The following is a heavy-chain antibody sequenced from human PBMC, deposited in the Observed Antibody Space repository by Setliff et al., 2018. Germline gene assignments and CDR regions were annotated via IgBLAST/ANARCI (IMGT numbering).Heavy chain of an antibody. D-gene: IGHD3-3*01. CDR2: IYHSGST. J-gene: IGHJ4*02. CDR3: ARGRSNFWGYYFDY. CDR1: GYSISSGYY. V-gene: IGHV4-38-2*01. Sequence: LSLTCAVSGYSISSGYYWGWIRQPPGKGLEWIGSIYHSGSTYYNPSLKSRVTISVDTSKNQFSLKLSSVTAADTAVYYCARGRSNFWGYYFDYWGQGTLVTVSS.